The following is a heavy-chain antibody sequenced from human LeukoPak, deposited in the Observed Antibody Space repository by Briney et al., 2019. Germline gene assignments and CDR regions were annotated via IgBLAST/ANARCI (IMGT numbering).Heavy chain of an antibody. J-gene: IGHJ3*02. CDR1: GGSISSYY. D-gene: IGHD3-22*01. CDR3: ARDGQETYYYDSSGALNAFDI. Sequence: PSETLSLTCTVSGGSISSYYWSWIRQPPGKGLEWIGYIYYSGSTNYNPSLKSRVTISVDTSKNQFSLKLSSVTAADTAVYYCARDGQETYYYDSSGALNAFDIWGQGTMVTVSS. CDR2: IYYSGST. V-gene: IGHV4-59*01.